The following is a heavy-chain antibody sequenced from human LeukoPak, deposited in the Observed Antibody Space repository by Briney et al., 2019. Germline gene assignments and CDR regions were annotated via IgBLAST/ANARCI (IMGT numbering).Heavy chain of an antibody. Sequence: GGSLRLSCAASGFTFSSYSMNWVRQAPGKGLKWLAYINSRGTIYYADSVRGRFTISRDNAKNSLYLQMNSLRAEDTAVYYCAVSSGSVDYWGQGTLVTVSS. CDR3: AVSSGSVDY. CDR1: GFTFSSYS. D-gene: IGHD5-12*01. CDR2: INSRGTI. V-gene: IGHV3-48*04. J-gene: IGHJ4*02.